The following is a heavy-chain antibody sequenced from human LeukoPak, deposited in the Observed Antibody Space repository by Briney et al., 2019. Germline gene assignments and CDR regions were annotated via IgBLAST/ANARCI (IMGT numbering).Heavy chain of an antibody. CDR2: IYYSGST. CDR3: ARARYTMVRGAIFDY. CDR1: GGSISSYY. J-gene: IGHJ4*02. V-gene: IGHV4-59*01. D-gene: IGHD3-10*01. Sequence: SETPSLTCTVSGGSISSYYWSWIRQPPGKGLEWIGYIYYSGSTNYNPSLKSRVTISVDTSKNQFSLKLSSVTAADTAVYYCARARYTMVRGAIFDYWGQGTLVTVSS.